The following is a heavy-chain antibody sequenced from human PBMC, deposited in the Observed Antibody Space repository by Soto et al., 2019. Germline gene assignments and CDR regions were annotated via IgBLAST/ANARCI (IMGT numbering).Heavy chain of an antibody. D-gene: IGHD3-10*01. CDR2: ITGSGDKA. V-gene: IGHV3-23*01. Sequence: EVQLLESGGDLVQPGGSLRLSCAASGLAFSSHAMSWVRRAPGKGLEWVSTITGSGDKAYYEDSVKGRFTNSRDNSKNELYLQMNSLRADDTAVYYCAVSGCGGSDSWGQGTLVTVSS. J-gene: IGHJ4*02. CDR1: GLAFSSHA. CDR3: AVSGCGGSDS.